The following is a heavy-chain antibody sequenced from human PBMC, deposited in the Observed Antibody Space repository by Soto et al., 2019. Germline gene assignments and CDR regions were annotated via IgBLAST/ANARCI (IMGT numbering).Heavy chain of an antibody. V-gene: IGHV1-69*01. CDR3: ARYVLRYFDWLYYYYYGMDV. Sequence: QVQLVQSGAEVKKPGSSVKVSCKASGGTFSSYAISWVRQAPGQGLEWMGGIIPIFGTANYAQKFQGRVTITADESTSTAYMERSSLRSEDTAVYYCARYVLRYFDWLYYYYYGMDVWGQGTTVTVSS. D-gene: IGHD3-9*01. CDR1: GGTFSSYA. CDR2: IIPIFGTA. J-gene: IGHJ6*02.